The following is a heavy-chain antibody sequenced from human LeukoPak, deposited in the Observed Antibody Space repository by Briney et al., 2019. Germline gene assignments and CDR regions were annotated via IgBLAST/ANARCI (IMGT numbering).Heavy chain of an antibody. CDR1: GFTFDDYG. J-gene: IGHJ4*02. V-gene: IGHV3-20*04. D-gene: IGHD2-8*01. CDR3: ARNYFTNYPGYFDH. CDR2: INWNGGST. Sequence: GGSLRLSCAASGFTFDDYGMSWVRQAPGKGLEWVSGINWNGGSTGYADSVKGRFTISRDNAKNSLYLQMNSLRAEDTGVYYCARNYFTNYPGYFDHWGQGTLVTVSS.